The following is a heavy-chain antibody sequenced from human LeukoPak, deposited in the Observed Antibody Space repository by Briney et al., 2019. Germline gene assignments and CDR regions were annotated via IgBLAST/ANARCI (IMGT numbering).Heavy chain of an antibody. CDR1: EFTFSNYA. CDR3: ARVRFCNSAGCYSFFDF. Sequence: GGSLRLSCAASEFTFSNYAMSWFRQAPGKGLVWASRVSGDGSKTDYADSVKGRFTISRDNARNALYLQMNSLRDEDTAVYYCARVRFCNSAGCYSFFDFWGQGTLVTVSA. CDR2: VSGDGSKT. J-gene: IGHJ4*02. D-gene: IGHD2-2*01. V-gene: IGHV3-23*01.